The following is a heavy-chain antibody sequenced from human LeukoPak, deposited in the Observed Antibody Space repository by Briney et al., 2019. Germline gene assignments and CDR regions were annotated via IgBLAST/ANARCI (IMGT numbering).Heavy chain of an antibody. CDR3: ARTFGYSYGYLDY. Sequence: SETLSITCTVSGGSISSSSYYWGWIRQPPGRGLEWIGSIYYSGSTYYNSSLKSRVTISVDTSKNQFSLKLSSVTAADTAVYYCARTFGYSYGYLDYWGQGTLVTVSS. CDR1: GGSISSSSYY. J-gene: IGHJ4*02. CDR2: IYYSGST. V-gene: IGHV4-39*01. D-gene: IGHD5-18*01.